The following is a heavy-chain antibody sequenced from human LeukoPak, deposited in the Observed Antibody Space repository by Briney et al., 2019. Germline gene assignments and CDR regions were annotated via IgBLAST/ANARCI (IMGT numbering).Heavy chain of an antibody. CDR2: INHSGST. D-gene: IGHD4-17*01. J-gene: IGHJ4*02. CDR3: ARGRGGATVTTESDY. Sequence: PSETLSLTCAVYGGSFSGYYWSWIRQPPGKGLEWIGEINHSGSTNYNPSLKSRVTISVDTSKNQFSLKLSSVTAADTAVYYCARGRGGATVTTESDYWGQGTLATVSS. V-gene: IGHV4-34*01. CDR1: GGSFSGYY.